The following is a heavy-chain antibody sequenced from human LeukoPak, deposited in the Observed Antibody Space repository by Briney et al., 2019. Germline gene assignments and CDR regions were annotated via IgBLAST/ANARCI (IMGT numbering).Heavy chain of an antibody. V-gene: IGHV3-30*02. Sequence: PGGSLRLSCAASGFTFSSYGMHWVRQAPGKGLEWVAFIRYDGSNKYYADSVKGRFTISRDNSKNTLYLQMNSLRAEDTAVYYCAKVLSLRYFDWVLYADCWGQGTLVTVSS. CDR3: AKVLSLRYFDWVLYADC. CDR1: GFTFSSYG. D-gene: IGHD3-9*01. J-gene: IGHJ4*02. CDR2: IRYDGSNK.